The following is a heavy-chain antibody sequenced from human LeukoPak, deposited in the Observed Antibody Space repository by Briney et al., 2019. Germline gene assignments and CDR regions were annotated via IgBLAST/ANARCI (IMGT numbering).Heavy chain of an antibody. Sequence: GASVTVSFTASVFTFTDYYIHWMRQAPGQGLEWVGWINPNSGGTNYGQNFRGRVTMTRDTSISTAFMDLTRLRSDDTAVYYCARVRYDRSGDPFDIWGQGTMVTVSS. CDR2: INPNSGGT. CDR1: VFTFTDYY. V-gene: IGHV1-2*02. D-gene: IGHD3-22*01. CDR3: ARVRYDRSGDPFDI. J-gene: IGHJ3*02.